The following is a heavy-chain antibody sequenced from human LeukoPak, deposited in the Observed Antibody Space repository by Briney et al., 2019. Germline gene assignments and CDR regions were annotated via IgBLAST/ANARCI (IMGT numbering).Heavy chain of an antibody. CDR2: IRYDGSNK. Sequence: PGGSLRLSCAASGFTFSSYGMHWVRQAPGKVLEWVAFIRYDGSNKYYADSVKGRFTISRDNSKNTLYLQMNSLRAEDTAVYYCAKDREWLARSGYFDYWGQGTLVTVSS. CDR1: GFTFSSYG. J-gene: IGHJ4*02. CDR3: AKDREWLARSGYFDY. D-gene: IGHD6-19*01. V-gene: IGHV3-30*02.